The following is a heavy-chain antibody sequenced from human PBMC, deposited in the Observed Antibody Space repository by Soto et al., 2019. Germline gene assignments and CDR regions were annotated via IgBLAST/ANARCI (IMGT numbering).Heavy chain of an antibody. J-gene: IGHJ4*02. CDR2: ISGSGGSI. D-gene: IGHD6-25*01. CDR1: GFTFGIYA. Sequence: GGSLRLSCAASGFTFGIYAMSWVRQAPGKGLEWVSSISGSGGSIYYAHSVKGRFTISRDKTKNTLDLQMNSLRAEDTAVYHCARVAPEYSSAPRRFDFWGQGTLVTVSS. V-gene: IGHV3-23*01. CDR3: ARVAPEYSSAPRRFDF.